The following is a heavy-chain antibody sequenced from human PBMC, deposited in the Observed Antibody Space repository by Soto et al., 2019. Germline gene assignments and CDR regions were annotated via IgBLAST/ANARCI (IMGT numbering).Heavy chain of an antibody. CDR3: ARQQQLEEVWFDP. J-gene: IGHJ5*02. Sequence: ASVKVSCNASGYTFTSYYMHWVRQAPGQGLEWMGIINPSGGSTSYAQKFQGRVTMTRDTSTSTVYMELSSLRSEDTAVYYCARQQQLEEVWFDPWGQGTLVTVSS. CDR2: INPSGGST. V-gene: IGHV1-46*01. D-gene: IGHD6-13*01. CDR1: GYTFTSYY.